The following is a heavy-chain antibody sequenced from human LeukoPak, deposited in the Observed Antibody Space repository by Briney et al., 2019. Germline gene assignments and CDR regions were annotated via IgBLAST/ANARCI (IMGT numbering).Heavy chain of an antibody. J-gene: IGHJ3*02. V-gene: IGHV4-39*07. CDR3: ARVDTPSIAAFYDAFDI. D-gene: IGHD6-6*01. CDR1: GDSLSSNYYY. Sequence: SETLSLTCTVSGDSLSSNYYYWGWIRPPPGKGLEWVGRIYFGGNTYYSPSLKSRVTISVDTSKNQFSLRLSSVTAADTAVYYCARVDTPSIAAFYDAFDIWGQGTMVTVSS. CDR2: IYFGGNT.